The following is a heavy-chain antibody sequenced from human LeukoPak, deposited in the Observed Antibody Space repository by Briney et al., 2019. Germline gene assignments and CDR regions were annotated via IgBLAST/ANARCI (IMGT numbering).Heavy chain of an antibody. J-gene: IGHJ4*02. CDR2: ISYDGSNK. CDR1: GFSVNTNY. D-gene: IGHD1-26*01. Sequence: TGGSLRLSCAASGFSVNTNYMTWVRQAPGKGLEWVAVISYDGSNKYYADSVKGRFTISRDNSKNTLYLQMNSLRAEDTAVYYCAKTPQMGATTGPFDYWGQGTLVTVSS. CDR3: AKTPQMGATTGPFDY. V-gene: IGHV3-30*18.